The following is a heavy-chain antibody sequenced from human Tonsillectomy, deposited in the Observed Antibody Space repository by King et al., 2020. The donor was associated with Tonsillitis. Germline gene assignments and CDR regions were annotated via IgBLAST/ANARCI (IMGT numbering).Heavy chain of an antibody. D-gene: IGHD5-18*01. V-gene: IGHV3-33*01. Sequence: VQLVESGGGVVQPGRSLRLSCAASGFTFSSYGMHWVRQAPGKGLEWVAVIWYDGSNKYYADSVKGRFTISRDNSKNTLYLKMNSLRAEDTAVYYCARDRVGYSYGNAFDIWGQGTMVTVSS. CDR3: ARDRVGYSYGNAFDI. J-gene: IGHJ3*02. CDR2: IWYDGSNK. CDR1: GFTFSSYG.